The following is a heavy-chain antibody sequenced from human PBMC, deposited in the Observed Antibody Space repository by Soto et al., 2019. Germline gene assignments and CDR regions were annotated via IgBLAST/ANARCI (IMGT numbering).Heavy chain of an antibody. CDR1: GFVFSDNG. D-gene: IGHD1-26*01. CDR2: ITNDGNNE. CDR3: AKEGPGGGRHFYYAMDV. J-gene: IGHJ6*02. V-gene: IGHV3-30*02. Sequence: PVGSLRLYCAASGFVFSDNGMNWFRQAPGRGLEWVALITNDGNNEYYRESVKGRFSISRGRSTNTVDLLMNSLRPEDTGVYYCAKEGPGGGRHFYYAMDVWGQGTTVTVSS.